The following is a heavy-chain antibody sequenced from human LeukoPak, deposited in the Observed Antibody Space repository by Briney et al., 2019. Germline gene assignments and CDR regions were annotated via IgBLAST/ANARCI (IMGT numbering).Heavy chain of an antibody. CDR1: GFTVSSNY. V-gene: IGHV3-66*01. CDR3: ARDAYYDFWSGYYRWFDP. D-gene: IGHD3-3*01. CDR2: IYSGGST. J-gene: IGHJ5*02. Sequence: GGSLRLSCAASGFTVSSNYMSWVRQAPGKGLEWVSVIYSGGSTYYADSVKGGFTISRDNSKNTLYLQMNSLRAEDTAVYYCARDAYYDFWSGYYRWFDPWGQGTLVTVSS.